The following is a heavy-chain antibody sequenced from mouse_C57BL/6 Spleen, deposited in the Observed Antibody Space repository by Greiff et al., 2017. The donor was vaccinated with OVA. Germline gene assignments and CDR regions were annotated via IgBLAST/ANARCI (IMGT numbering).Heavy chain of an antibody. CDR1: GFTFSSYA. Sequence: EVMLVESGGGLVKPGGSLKLSCAASGFTFSSYAMSWVRQTPEKRLEWVATISDGGSYTYYPDNVKGRFTISRDNAKNNLYLQMSHLKSEDTAMYYCASLNYDPFAYWGQGTLVTVSA. CDR3: ASLNYDPFAY. CDR2: ISDGGSYT. D-gene: IGHD2-1*01. J-gene: IGHJ3*01. V-gene: IGHV5-4*03.